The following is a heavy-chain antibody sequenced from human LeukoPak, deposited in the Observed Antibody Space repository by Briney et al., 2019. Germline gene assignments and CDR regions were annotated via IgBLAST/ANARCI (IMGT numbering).Heavy chain of an antibody. D-gene: IGHD6-19*01. J-gene: IGHJ4*02. CDR2: IWYNGKNK. V-gene: IGHV3-33*01. CDR3: VRDPSNSGWAFDY. Sequence: GRSLRLSCAASGFTFSTYAMHWVRQAPGKGLEWVAMIWYNGKNKHCADSVKGRFTISRDNSKNTLDLQMNSLRADDTAVYYCVRDPSNSGWAFDYWGQGTLVTVSS. CDR1: GFTFSTYA.